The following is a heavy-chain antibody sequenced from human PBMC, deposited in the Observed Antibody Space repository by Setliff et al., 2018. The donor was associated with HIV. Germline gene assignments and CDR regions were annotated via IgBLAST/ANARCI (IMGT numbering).Heavy chain of an antibody. V-gene: IGHV4-39*01. CDR3: ARQQTALFVDY. Sequence: PSETLSLTCTVSGGSISSSNNYWGWIRQPPGKGLEWIGSIYYSGSTHYNPSLKSRVTMSVETSKNQFSLKLTSVTAADMALYYCARQQTALFVDYWGQGTLVTVSS. CDR1: GGSISSSNNY. J-gene: IGHJ4*02. D-gene: IGHD2-21*02. CDR2: IYYSGST.